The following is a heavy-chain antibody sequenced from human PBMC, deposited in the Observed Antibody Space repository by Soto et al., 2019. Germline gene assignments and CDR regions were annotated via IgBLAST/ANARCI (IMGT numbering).Heavy chain of an antibody. CDR1: GGTFSSYT. CDR3: ARDLLGNYIAAHYYYMDV. CDR2: IIPILGIA. J-gene: IGHJ6*03. Sequence: SVKVSCKASGGTFSSYTISWVLQAPGQGLEWMGRIIPILGIANYAQKFQGRVTITADKSTSTAYMELSSLRSEDTAVYYCARDLLGNYIAAHYYYMDVWGKGTTVTVSS. D-gene: IGHD6-6*01. V-gene: IGHV1-69*04.